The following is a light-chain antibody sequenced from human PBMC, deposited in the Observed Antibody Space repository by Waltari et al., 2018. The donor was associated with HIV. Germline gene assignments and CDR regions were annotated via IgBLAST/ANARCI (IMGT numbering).Light chain of an antibody. CDR1: QSVSNY. Sequence: DIVLTQSPATLSLSPGERANPSCRASQSVSNYLAWYQQKPGQPPRLLIYDASNRATGIPARFSGSGSGTDFTLTISSLEPEDSAVYYCQQRSNWPPLTFGGGTKVEI. V-gene: IGKV3-11*01. J-gene: IGKJ4*01. CDR2: DAS. CDR3: QQRSNWPPLT.